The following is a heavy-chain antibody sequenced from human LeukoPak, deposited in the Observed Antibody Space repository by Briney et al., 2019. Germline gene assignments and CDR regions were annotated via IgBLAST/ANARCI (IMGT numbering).Heavy chain of an antibody. Sequence: SETLSLTCTVSGGSISSGGYYWSWIRQHPGEALEWIGYISTGGNTYYKPSLKSRFIVSVDKSKNQFSLKLSSVTAADTAVYYCARRAEGGESFDYWGQGTLVTVSS. J-gene: IGHJ4*02. CDR2: ISTGGNT. V-gene: IGHV4-31*03. CDR1: GGSISSGGYY. CDR3: ARRAEGGESFDY. D-gene: IGHD3-10*01.